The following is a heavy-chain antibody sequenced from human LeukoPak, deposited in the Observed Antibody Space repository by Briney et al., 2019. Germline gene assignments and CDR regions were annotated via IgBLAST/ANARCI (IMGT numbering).Heavy chain of an antibody. CDR3: ARDRSSSYAFDY. J-gene: IGHJ4*02. CDR2: ISGSGGST. Sequence: AGGSLRLSCAASGFTFSSYAMSWVRQAPGKGLEWVSAISGSGGSTYYADSVKGRFTISRDNSKNTLYLQMNSLRAEDTAVYYCARDRSSSYAFDYWGQGTLVTVSS. D-gene: IGHD6-13*01. V-gene: IGHV3-23*01. CDR1: GFTFSSYA.